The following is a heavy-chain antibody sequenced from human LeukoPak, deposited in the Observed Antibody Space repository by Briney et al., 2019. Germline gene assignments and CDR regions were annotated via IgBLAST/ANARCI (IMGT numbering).Heavy chain of an antibody. CDR1: GFTFSSYS. Sequence: PGGSLRLSCAASGFTFSSYSMNWVRQAPGKGLEWVSSISSSSSYIYYADSVKGRFTISRDNAKNSLYLQMNSLRAEDTAVYYCARGLDILTGYYIPSGYWGQGTLVTVSS. V-gene: IGHV3-21*01. CDR3: ARGLDILTGYYIPSGY. CDR2: ISSSSSYI. J-gene: IGHJ4*02. D-gene: IGHD3-9*01.